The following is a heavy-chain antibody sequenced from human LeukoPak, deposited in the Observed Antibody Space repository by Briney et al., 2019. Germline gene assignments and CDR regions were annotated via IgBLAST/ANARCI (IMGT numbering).Heavy chain of an antibody. V-gene: IGHV3-15*01. CDR1: GFTFSNAW. J-gene: IGHJ6*02. Sequence: GGSLRLSCAASGFTFSNAWMSWVRQAPGKGLEGVGRIKSKTDGGTTDYAAPVKGRFTISRDDSKNTLYLQMNSLKTEDTAVYYCTTDLPRYYYGSGIYYGMDVWGQGTTVTVSS. CDR3: TTDLPRYYYGSGIYYGMDV. D-gene: IGHD3-10*01. CDR2: IKSKTDGGTT.